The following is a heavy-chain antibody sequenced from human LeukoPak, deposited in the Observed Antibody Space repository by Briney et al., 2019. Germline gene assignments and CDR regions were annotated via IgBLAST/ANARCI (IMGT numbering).Heavy chain of an antibody. V-gene: IGHV4-34*01. Sequence: SETLSLTCAVYGGSFSDYYWSWIRQPPGKGLEWIGEINHSGSTNYSPSLKSRVTISVDTSKNQFSLKLSSVTAADTAVYYCARNQVVMITFGGVIEQRYYGMDVWGQGTTVTVSS. CDR1: GGSFSDYY. CDR3: ARNQVVMITFGGVIEQRYYGMDV. D-gene: IGHD3-16*02. J-gene: IGHJ6*02. CDR2: INHSGST.